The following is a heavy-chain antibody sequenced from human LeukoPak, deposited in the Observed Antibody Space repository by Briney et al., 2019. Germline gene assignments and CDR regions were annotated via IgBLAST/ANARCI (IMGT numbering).Heavy chain of an antibody. CDR2: IYYSGNT. CDR3: ARGRLARSPYFDY. Sequence: PSETLSLTCTVSGVSISSSNSYWGWIRQPPGKGLEWIGSIYYSGNTYYNASLKSQVSISIDTSKNQFSLRLTSVTAADTAVYYCARGRLARSPYFDYWGQGTLVTVSS. J-gene: IGHJ4*02. V-gene: IGHV4-39*01. CDR1: GVSISSSNSY. D-gene: IGHD6-19*01.